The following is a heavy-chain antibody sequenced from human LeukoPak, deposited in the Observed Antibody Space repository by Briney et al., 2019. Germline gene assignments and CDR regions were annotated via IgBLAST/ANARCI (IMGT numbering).Heavy chain of an antibody. CDR1: GGSISSSNW. V-gene: IGHV4-4*02. CDR2: IYHSGST. CDR3: ASEPVDSSGPGDI. D-gene: IGHD3-22*01. J-gene: IGHJ3*02. Sequence: PSETLSLTCAVSGGSISSSNWWSWVRQPPGKGLEWIGEIYHSGSTNYNPSLKSRVTISVDKSKNQFSLKLSSVTAADTAVYYCASEPVDSSGPGDIWGQGTMVTVSS.